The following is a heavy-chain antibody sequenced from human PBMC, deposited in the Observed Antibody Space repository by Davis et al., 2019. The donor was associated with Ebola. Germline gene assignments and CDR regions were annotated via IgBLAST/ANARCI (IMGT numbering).Heavy chain of an antibody. J-gene: IGHJ4*02. CDR2: ISGSGGST. Sequence: GESLKISCEASGFTFSTCAMSWVRQAPGKGLEWVSAISGSGGSTFYADSVKGRFTISRDNSKNTLYLQMNSLRGEDTALYYCAKTRDSSAWYSPFDYWGQGTLVTVSS. D-gene: IGHD6-19*01. CDR1: GFTFSTCA. V-gene: IGHV3-23*01. CDR3: AKTRDSSAWYSPFDY.